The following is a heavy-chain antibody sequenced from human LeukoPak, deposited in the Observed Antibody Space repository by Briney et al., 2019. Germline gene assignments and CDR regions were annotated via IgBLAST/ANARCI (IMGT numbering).Heavy chain of an antibody. CDR2: ISSSSSYI. V-gene: IGHV3-21*01. Sequence: GGSLRLSCAASGFTFSSCSMNWVRQAPGKGLEWVSSISSSSSYIYYADSVKGRFTISRDNAKNSLYLQMNSLRAEDTAVYYCARDLSDCSSTSCYSSYYYWGQGTLVTVSS. CDR1: GFTFSSCS. J-gene: IGHJ4*02. D-gene: IGHD2-2*01. CDR3: ARDLSDCSSTSCYSSYYY.